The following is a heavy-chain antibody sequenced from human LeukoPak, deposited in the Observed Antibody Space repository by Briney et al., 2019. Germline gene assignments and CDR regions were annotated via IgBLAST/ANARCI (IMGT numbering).Heavy chain of an antibody. V-gene: IGHV3-23*01. CDR2: ISGSSGST. CDR3: AKSRPMAYYFDY. D-gene: IGHD5-24*01. J-gene: IGHJ4*02. Sequence: PGGSLRLSCAASGFTFSSYAMSWVRQAPGKGLEWVSAISGSSGSTYYADSVKGRFTISRDNSRNTLYLQMNSLRADDTAVCYCAKSRPMAYYFDYWGQGTLVTVSS. CDR1: GFTFSSYA.